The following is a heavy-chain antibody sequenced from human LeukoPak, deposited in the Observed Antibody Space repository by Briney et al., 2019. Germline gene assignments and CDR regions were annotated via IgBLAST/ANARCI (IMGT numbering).Heavy chain of an antibody. Sequence: RPGGSLRLSRGASGFTFSSYAMHWVRQAPGKGLEWVAVISYDDINKDYADSVKGRFTISRDNAKNTLYLQMSSLRAEDTAVYYCARDFLHLGGWGQGTMVTVSS. CDR3: ARDFLHLGG. CDR1: GFTFSSYA. J-gene: IGHJ3*01. D-gene: IGHD3-16*01. CDR2: ISYDDINK. V-gene: IGHV3-30*04.